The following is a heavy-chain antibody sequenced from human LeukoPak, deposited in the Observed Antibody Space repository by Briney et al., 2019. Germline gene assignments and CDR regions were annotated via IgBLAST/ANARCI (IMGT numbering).Heavy chain of an antibody. CDR2: ISSSSSYI. V-gene: IGHV3-21*01. CDR3: ARENRYYDSSGYVVSWFDP. Sequence: PGGSLRLSCAASGFTFSSYSMNWVRQAPGKGLEWVSSISSSSSYIYYADSVKGRFTISRDNAKNSLYLQMNSLRAEDTAMYYCARENRYYDSSGYVVSWFDPWGQGTLVTVSS. CDR1: GFTFSSYS. J-gene: IGHJ5*02. D-gene: IGHD3-22*01.